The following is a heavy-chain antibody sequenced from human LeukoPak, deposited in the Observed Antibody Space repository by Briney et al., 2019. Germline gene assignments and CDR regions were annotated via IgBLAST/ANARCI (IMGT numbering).Heavy chain of an antibody. Sequence: SSETLSLTCAVSGGSISSSSYFWGWIRQPPGKGLEWIGSIYYSGSTYYNPSLKSRVTISVDTSKNQFSLKLSSVTAADTAVYYCARYSSSPEYNFDYWGQGTLVTVSS. CDR3: ARYSSSPEYNFDY. CDR1: GGSISSSSYF. V-gene: IGHV4-39*01. J-gene: IGHJ4*02. CDR2: IYYSGST. D-gene: IGHD6-13*01.